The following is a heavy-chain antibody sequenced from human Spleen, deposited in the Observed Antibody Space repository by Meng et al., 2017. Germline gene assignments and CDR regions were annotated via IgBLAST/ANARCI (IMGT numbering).Heavy chain of an antibody. CDR2: INHRGCT. CDR3: ARGPSFFDY. CDR1: GPSFSLNY. V-gene: IGHV4-34*04. Sequence: VLLHQLRVAVLMQSATLSVTYVFSGPSFSLNYCRLILQPPWKVLGWSAEINHRGCTNPNPPLESRSTISVDTCQNYLSLKFSSETSADTAVYYCARGPSFFDYWGQGTLVTVSS. J-gene: IGHJ4*02.